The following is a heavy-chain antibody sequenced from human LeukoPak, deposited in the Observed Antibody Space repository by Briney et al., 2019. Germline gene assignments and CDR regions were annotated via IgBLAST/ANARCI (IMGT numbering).Heavy chain of an antibody. J-gene: IGHJ4*02. CDR1: GFTVSSNY. CDR3: ASGGLGARKYYSDPFHY. D-gene: IGHD3-10*01. V-gene: IGHV3-53*01. Sequence: GGSLRLSCAASGFTVSSNYVSWVRQAPGKGLEWVSIIYSAGATYYADSVRGRFTISRDNSKNTVRLQMNNLRAKDTAVYYCASGGLGARKYYSDPFHYWGQGTLVTVSS. CDR2: IYSAGAT.